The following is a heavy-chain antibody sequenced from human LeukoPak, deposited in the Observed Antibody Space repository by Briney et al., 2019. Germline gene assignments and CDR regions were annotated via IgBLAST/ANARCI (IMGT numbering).Heavy chain of an antibody. CDR1: GSTFSDYY. CDR3: ARFIAAAGRDYFDY. J-gene: IGHJ4*02. Sequence: GGSLRLSCAASGSTFSDYYMSWIRQAPGKGLEWVSYISSSSSYTNYADSVKGRFTISRDNAKNSLYLQMNSLRAEDTAVYYCARFIAAAGRDYFDYWGQGTLVTVSS. D-gene: IGHD6-13*01. CDR2: ISSSSSYT. V-gene: IGHV3-11*06.